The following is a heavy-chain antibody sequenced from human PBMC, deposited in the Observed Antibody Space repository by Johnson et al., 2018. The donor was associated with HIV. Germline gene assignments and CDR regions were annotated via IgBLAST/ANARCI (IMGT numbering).Heavy chain of an antibody. CDR3: AKQQLVPDDAFDI. J-gene: IGHJ3*02. V-gene: IGHV3-30*18. CDR1: GFTFSGYG. D-gene: IGHD6-6*01. CDR2: ISYDGSNK. Sequence: VQLVESGGGAVQPGKSLRLACAASGFTFSGYGMHWVRQAPGKGLEWVAVISYDGSNKYYADSMKGRSTISRDNTKNTLYLQINSLKTEDTAVYYCAKQQLVPDDAFDIWGQGAMVNVSS.